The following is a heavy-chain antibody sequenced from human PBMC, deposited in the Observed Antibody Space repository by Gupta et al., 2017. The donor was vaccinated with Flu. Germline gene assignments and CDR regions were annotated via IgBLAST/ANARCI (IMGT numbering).Heavy chain of an antibody. V-gene: IGHV4-34*01. CDR3: ARVSRVDTASSRHVEGHD. CDR1: GGSFSGYY. D-gene: IGHD5-18*01. Sequence: QVQLQQWGAGLLKPSETLSLTCAVYGGSFSGYYWSWIRHPPGKGLEWIGEINHSGSTNYNPSLKSRVTISVDTSKNQFSLKLSSVTATDTAVYYCARVSRVDTASSRHVEGHDWGQGTLVTVSS. CDR2: INHSGST. J-gene: IGHJ4*02.